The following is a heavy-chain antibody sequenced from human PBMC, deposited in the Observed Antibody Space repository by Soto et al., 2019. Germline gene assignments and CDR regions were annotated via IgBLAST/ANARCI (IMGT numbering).Heavy chain of an antibody. CDR3: ARVSSSWHNFDY. Sequence: QSQTLSLTCAISGDSVSSNSAAWNWIRPSPSRGLEWLGRTYYRSKWYNDYAVSVKSRITLNPDTSKDQFSLQLNSVTPGDTAVYYCARVSSSWHNFDYWGQGTLVTVSS. D-gene: IGHD6-13*01. V-gene: IGHV6-1*01. CDR1: GDSVSSNSAA. J-gene: IGHJ4*02. CDR2: TYYRSKWYN.